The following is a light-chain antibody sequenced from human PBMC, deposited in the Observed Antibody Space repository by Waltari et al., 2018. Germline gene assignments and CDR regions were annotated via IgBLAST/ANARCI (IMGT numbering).Light chain of an antibody. CDR3: QQSYYAPWT. Sequence: DIQMTQSPSSLSASVGDRVTITCRASQSITSSLNWYQQKPGKAPKLLIHTVSSLQSGGPSRFSGSGSGTDFTLTISSLQPEDFATYSCQQSYYAPWTFGQGTKVEIK. CDR2: TVS. V-gene: IGKV1-39*01. J-gene: IGKJ1*01. CDR1: QSITSS.